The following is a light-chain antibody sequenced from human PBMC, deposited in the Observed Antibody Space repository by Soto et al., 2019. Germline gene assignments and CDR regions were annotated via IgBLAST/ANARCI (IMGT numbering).Light chain of an antibody. CDR3: SSYAGSSNV. V-gene: IGLV2-14*02. CDR1: SSDVGSY. Sequence: QSALTQPASVSGSPGQSITISCTGTSSDVGSYVSWYQQHPGKAPQLTIYEGNERPSGVSNRFSGSKSANTASLTISGLQAEDEGDYYCSSYAGSSNVFGTGTKVTVL. CDR2: EGN. J-gene: IGLJ1*01.